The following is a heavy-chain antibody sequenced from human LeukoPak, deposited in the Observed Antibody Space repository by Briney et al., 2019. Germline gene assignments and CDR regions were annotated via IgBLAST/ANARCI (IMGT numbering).Heavy chain of an antibody. V-gene: IGHV3-20*04. CDR1: GFTFDDYG. D-gene: IGHD4/OR15-4a*01. Sequence: PGGSLRLSCAASGFTFDDYGMSWVRHVAGKGLEWVSGINGNGANSRYADSVKGRLIISRDNAKNSLYLQMNSLRAEDTPLYYCAKERLWGFDWWGQGTLVTVSA. J-gene: IGHJ4*02. CDR3: AKERLWGFDW. CDR2: INGNGANS.